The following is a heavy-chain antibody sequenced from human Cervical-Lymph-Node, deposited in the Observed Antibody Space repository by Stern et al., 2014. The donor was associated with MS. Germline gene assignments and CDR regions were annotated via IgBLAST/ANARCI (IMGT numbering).Heavy chain of an antibody. Sequence: EVQLEESGGGVIQPGGSLRLSCTASGFTVSRDYMTWVRQAPGKGLGWASLITNVGSTFYTDTVKGRFTISRDDSKNTVYLHMTSLRAEDTAMYYCARDTSSPERSDWWGQGTLVTVSS. CDR3: ARDTSSPERSDW. CDR2: ITNVGST. CDR1: GFTVSRDY. V-gene: IGHV3-53*01. D-gene: IGHD1-1*01. J-gene: IGHJ4*02.